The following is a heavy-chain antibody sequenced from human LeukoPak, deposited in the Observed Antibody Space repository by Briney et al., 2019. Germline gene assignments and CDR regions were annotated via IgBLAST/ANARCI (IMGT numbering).Heavy chain of an antibody. D-gene: IGHD2-15*01. CDR2: IYYSGST. CDR3: AREIRYCTGGNCYEILDY. V-gene: IGHV4-59*01. Sequence: SETLSLTCAVSGGSMNNYYWSWIRQTPGKGLEWIGYIYYSGSTNYNSSLQGRVIISVDTSKNEFSLKMTSVTAADTAVYYCAREIRYCTGGNCYEILDYWGQGTLVSVFS. CDR1: GGSMNNYY. J-gene: IGHJ4*02.